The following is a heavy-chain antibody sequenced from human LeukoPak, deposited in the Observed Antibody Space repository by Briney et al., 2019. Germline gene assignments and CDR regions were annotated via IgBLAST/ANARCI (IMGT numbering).Heavy chain of an antibody. CDR1: GGSISSYY. Sequence: SETLSLTCTVSGGSISSYYWSWIRQPPGKGLEWIGYIYYSGSTNYNPSRKSRVTISVDTSKNQFSLKLSSVTAADTAVYYCARDPGGSGYYPYYYYGMDVWGQGTTVTVSS. V-gene: IGHV4-59*01. CDR2: IYYSGST. J-gene: IGHJ6*02. CDR3: ARDPGGSGYYPYYYYGMDV. D-gene: IGHD3-22*01.